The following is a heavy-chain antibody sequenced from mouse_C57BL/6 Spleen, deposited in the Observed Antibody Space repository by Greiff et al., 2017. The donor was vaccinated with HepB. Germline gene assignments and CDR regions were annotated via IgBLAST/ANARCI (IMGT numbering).Heavy chain of an antibody. V-gene: IGHV1-26*01. J-gene: IGHJ1*03. Sequence: EVQLQQSGPELVKPGASVKISCKASGYTFTDYYMNWVKQSHGKSLEWIGDINPNNGGTSYNQKFKGKATLTVDKSSSTAYMELRSLTSEDSAVYYCARRHGRERGYFDVWGTGTTVTVSS. CDR3: ARRHGRERGYFDV. CDR2: INPNNGGT. D-gene: IGHD1-1*01. CDR1: GYTFTDYY.